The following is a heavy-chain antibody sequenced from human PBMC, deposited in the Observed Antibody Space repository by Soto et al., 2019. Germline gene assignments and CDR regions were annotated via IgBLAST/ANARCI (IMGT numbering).Heavy chain of an antibody. CDR1: GYTFTTYW. J-gene: IGHJ6*02. V-gene: IGHV5-10-1*01. Sequence: GESLKISCKASGYTFTTYWISWVRQMPGKGLEWMGRIDPSDSYTNYGPSFEGHVSMSVDKATNTAHLQWSSLKASDTAMYFCARPRGAQMAPRLDIGGPETTVTVSS. CDR3: ARPRGAQMAPRLDI. CDR2: IDPSDSYT. D-gene: IGHD5-12*01.